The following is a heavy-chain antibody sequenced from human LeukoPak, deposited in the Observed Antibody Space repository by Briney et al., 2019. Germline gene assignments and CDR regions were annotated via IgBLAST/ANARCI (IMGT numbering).Heavy chain of an antibody. Sequence: SETLSLTCTVSGGSIRSSYYYWGWIRQPPGKGLEWIGSIYDSGSTYYNPSLKSRVTISVDTSKNQFSLKLSSVTAADTAVYYCARERSYGGSDYWGQGTLVTVSS. V-gene: IGHV4-39*07. CDR3: ARERSYGGSDY. D-gene: IGHD4-23*01. CDR2: IYDSGST. CDR1: GGSIRSSYYY. J-gene: IGHJ4*02.